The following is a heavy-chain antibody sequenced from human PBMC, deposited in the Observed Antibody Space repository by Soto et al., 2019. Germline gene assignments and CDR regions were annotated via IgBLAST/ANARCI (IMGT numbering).Heavy chain of an antibody. CDR2: IKQDGSEK. CDR1: GFAFSSYW. V-gene: IGHV3-7*01. J-gene: IGHJ3*02. D-gene: IGHD2-15*01. CDR3: ARDGGCSGGSCYSSGDAFDI. Sequence: PGGSLRLSCAASGFAFSSYWMSWVRQAPGKGLEWVANIKQDGSEKYYVDSVKGRFTISRDNAKNSLYLQMNSLRAEDTAVYYCARDGGCSGGSCYSSGDAFDIWGQGTMVTVSS.